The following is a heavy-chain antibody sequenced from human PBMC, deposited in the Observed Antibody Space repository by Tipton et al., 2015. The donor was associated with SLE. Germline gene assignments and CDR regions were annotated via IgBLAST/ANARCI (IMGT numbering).Heavy chain of an antibody. CDR3: ASPYCSSTSCYQNAFDI. J-gene: IGHJ3*02. V-gene: IGHV1-2*02. D-gene: IGHD2-2*01. CDR2: INPNSGGT. Sequence: QLVQSGPEVKKPGASVKVSCKASGYTFTGYYMHWVRQAPGQGLEWMGWINPNSGGTNYAQKFQGRVTMTWDTSISTAYMELSRLRSDDTAVYYCASPYCSSTSCYQNAFDIWGQGTMVTVSS. CDR1: GYTFTGYY.